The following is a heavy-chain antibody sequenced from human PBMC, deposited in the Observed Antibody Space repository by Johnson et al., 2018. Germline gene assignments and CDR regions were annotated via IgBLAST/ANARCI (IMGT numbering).Heavy chain of an antibody. CDR2: ISYDGSNK. D-gene: IGHD2-15*01. Sequence: QVQLVQSGGGVVQPGRSLRLSCAASGFTFSSYAMHWVRQAPGKGLEWVAVISYDGSNKYYADSVKGRFTISRDNSKNTLYLQINSLRAEDTAVYYGVAANLLTDAFDSWGQGTMVTVAS. V-gene: IGHV3-30-3*01. CDR1: GFTFSSYA. CDR3: VAANLLTDAFDS. J-gene: IGHJ3*02.